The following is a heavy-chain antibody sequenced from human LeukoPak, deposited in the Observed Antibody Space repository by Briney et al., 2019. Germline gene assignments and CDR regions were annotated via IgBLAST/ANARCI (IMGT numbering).Heavy chain of an antibody. D-gene: IGHD3-10*01. Sequence: SETLSLTCTVSGGSISSSSYYWGWIRQPPGKGLEWIGSIYYSGSTYYNPSLKSRVTISVDTSKNQFSLKLSSVTAADTAVYYCARDKGSWFDPWGQGTLVTVSS. CDR1: GGSISSSSYY. V-gene: IGHV4-39*07. CDR3: ARDKGSWFDP. J-gene: IGHJ5*02. CDR2: IYYSGST.